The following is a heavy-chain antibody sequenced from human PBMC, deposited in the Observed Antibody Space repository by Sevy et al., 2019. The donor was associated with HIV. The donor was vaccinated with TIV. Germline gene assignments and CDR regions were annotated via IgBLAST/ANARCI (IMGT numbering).Heavy chain of an antibody. CDR3: AKGGRITIFGVVIIPLGFDY. CDR2: IWYDGSNK. V-gene: IGHV3-33*06. CDR1: GFTFSSYG. J-gene: IGHJ4*02. D-gene: IGHD3-3*01. Sequence: GGSLRLSCAASGFTFSSYGMHWVRQAPGKGLEWVAVIWYDGSNKYYADSVKGRFTISRDNSKNTLYLQMNSLRAEDTAVYYCAKGGRITIFGVVIIPLGFDYWGQGTLVTVSS.